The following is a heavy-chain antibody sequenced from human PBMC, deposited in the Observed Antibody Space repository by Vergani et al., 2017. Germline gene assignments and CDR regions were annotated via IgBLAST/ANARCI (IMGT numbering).Heavy chain of an antibody. CDR2: ISGSGGST. CDR3: ARGPDEVRGSYYYYYMDV. V-gene: IGHV3-23*04. CDR1: GFTFSSYA. D-gene: IGHD1-26*01. Sequence: EVQLVESGGGLVQPGGSLRLSCAASGFTFSSYAMSWVRQAPGKGLEWVSAISGSGGSTYYADSVKGRFTISRDNSKNTLYLQMNSLRAEDTAVYYCARGPDEVRGSYYYYYMDVWGKGTTVTVSS. J-gene: IGHJ6*03.